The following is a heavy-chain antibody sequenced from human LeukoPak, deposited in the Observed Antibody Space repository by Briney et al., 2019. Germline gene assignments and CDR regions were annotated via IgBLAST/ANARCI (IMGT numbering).Heavy chain of an antibody. Sequence: SETLSLTCTVSGGSISSSSYYWGWIRQPPGKGLEWIGSIYYSGSTYYNPSLKSRVTISVDTSNNQFSLKLSSVTAADTAVYYCARLSEDDILTGYQPYFDYWGQGTLVTVSS. CDR1: GGSISSSSYY. D-gene: IGHD3-9*01. V-gene: IGHV4-39*01. J-gene: IGHJ4*02. CDR3: ARLSEDDILTGYQPYFDY. CDR2: IYYSGST.